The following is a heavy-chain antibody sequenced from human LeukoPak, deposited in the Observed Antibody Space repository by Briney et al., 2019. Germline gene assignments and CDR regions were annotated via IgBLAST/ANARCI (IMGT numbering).Heavy chain of an antibody. CDR2: IYDSGST. D-gene: IGHD3-22*01. J-gene: IGHJ3*02. V-gene: IGHV4-59*12. CDR1: GGSISGYY. Sequence: SETLSLTCTVSGGSISGYYWSWIRQPPGKGLEWIGYIYDSGSTNYNPSLKSRVTISVDTSKNQFSLKLSSVTAADTAVYYCAREKYGYYLAAFDIWGQGTMVTVSS. CDR3: AREKYGYYLAAFDI.